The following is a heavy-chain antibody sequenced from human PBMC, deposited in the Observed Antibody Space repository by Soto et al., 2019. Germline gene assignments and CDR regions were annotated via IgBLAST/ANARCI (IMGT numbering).Heavy chain of an antibody. CDR1: GFTFSTYS. J-gene: IGHJ6*02. D-gene: IGHD2-2*01. V-gene: IGHV3-21*01. CDR2: ISGTTTYI. Sequence: GGSLRLSCAASGFTFSTYSMNWVRQAPGKGLEWVSSISGTTTYIYYADSVKGRFTISRHNAKNSLYLQMNSLTAEDTAVYYCARDRIPAARSSYYYYGMDVWGQGTTVTVSS. CDR3: ARDRIPAARSSYYYYGMDV.